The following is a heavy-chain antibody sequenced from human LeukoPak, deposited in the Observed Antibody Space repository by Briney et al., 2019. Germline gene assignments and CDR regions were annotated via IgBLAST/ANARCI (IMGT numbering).Heavy chain of an antibody. J-gene: IGHJ5*02. CDR3: ARVAPIVVVTAKGWFDP. CDR1: GGSISSHY. D-gene: IGHD2-21*02. V-gene: IGHV4-59*11. CDR2: IYYSGST. Sequence: PSETLSLTCTVSGGSISSHYWSWIRQPPGKGLEWIGYIYYSGSTNYNPSLKSRVTISVDTSKNQFSLKLSSVTAADTAVYYCARVAPIVVVTAKGWFDPWGQGTLVTVSS.